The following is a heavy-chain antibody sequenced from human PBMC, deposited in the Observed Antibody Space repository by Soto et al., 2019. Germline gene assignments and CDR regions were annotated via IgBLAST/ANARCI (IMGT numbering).Heavy chain of an antibody. Sequence: QVQLVQSGAEVKKPGASVKVSCKASGYTFTSYYMHWVRQAPGQGLEWMGIINPSGGSTSYAQKFQGRVTMTRDTSTSTVYMALSSLRSEDTAVYYCARVLYDSSGYYSFDPWGQGTLVTVSA. J-gene: IGHJ5*02. D-gene: IGHD3-22*01. CDR1: GYTFTSYY. CDR2: INPSGGST. CDR3: ARVLYDSSGYYSFDP. V-gene: IGHV1-46*01.